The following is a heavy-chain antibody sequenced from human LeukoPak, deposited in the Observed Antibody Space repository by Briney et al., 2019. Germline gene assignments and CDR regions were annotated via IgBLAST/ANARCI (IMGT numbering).Heavy chain of an antibody. CDR2: INSDGSST. J-gene: IGHJ4*02. D-gene: IGHD6-19*01. V-gene: IGHV3-74*01. CDR3: ARRRGLVGDTDFDY. CDR1: GFTFSSYW. Sequence: GGSLRLSCAASGFTFSSYWMHWVRQAPGKGLVWVSRINSDGSSTSYADSVKGRFTISRDNAKNTLYLQMNSLRAEDTAVYYCARRRGLVGDTDFDYWGQGTLVTVSS.